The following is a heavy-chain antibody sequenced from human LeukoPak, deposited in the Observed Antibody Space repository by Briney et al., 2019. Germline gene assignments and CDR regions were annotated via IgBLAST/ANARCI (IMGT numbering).Heavy chain of an antibody. CDR3: ARDIGSGWMEGYFDY. CDR1: GFTFSSYG. J-gene: IGHJ4*02. D-gene: IGHD6-19*01. Sequence: PGRSLRLSCAASGFTFSSYGMHWVRQAPGKGLEWVAAIWYDGSNKYYADSVKGRFTISRDNSKNTLYLQMNSLRAEDTSIYYCARDIGSGWMEGYFDYWGQETLVTVSS. V-gene: IGHV3-33*01. CDR2: IWYDGSNK.